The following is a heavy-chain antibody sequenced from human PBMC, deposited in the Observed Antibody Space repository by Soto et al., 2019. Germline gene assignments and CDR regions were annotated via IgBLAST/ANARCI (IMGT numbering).Heavy chain of an antibody. D-gene: IGHD3-10*02. CDR1: GFTFSSYW. Sequence: GGSLRLSCAASGFTFSSYWMSWVRQAPGKGLEWVANIKQDGSEKYYVDSVKGRSTISRDNAKNSLYLQMNSLRAEDTAVYYCARDWDGMFPRAFDYWGQGTLVTVSS. J-gene: IGHJ4*02. CDR2: IKQDGSEK. CDR3: ARDWDGMFPRAFDY. V-gene: IGHV3-7*05.